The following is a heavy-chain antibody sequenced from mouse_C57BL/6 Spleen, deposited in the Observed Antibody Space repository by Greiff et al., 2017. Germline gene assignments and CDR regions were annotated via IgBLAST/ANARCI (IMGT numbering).Heavy chain of an antibody. D-gene: IGHD4-1*01. CDR2: ISDGGSYT. Sequence: EVKLMESGGGLVKPGGSLKLSCAASGFTFSSYAMSWVRQTPEKRLEWVATISDGGSYTYYPDNVKGRFTISRDNAKNNLYLQMSHLKSEDTAMYYCARDGSNYLDYWGQGTTLTVSS. J-gene: IGHJ2*01. V-gene: IGHV5-4*01. CDR1: GFTFSSYA. CDR3: ARDGSNYLDY.